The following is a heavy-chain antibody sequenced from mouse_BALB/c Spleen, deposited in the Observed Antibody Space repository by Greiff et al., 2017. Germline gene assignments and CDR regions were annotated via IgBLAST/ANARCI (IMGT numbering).Heavy chain of an antibody. Sequence: EVQGVESGGGLVKPGGSLKLSCAASGFTFSSYTMSWVRQTPEKRLEWVATISSGGSYTYYPDSVKGRFTISRDNAKNTLYLQMSSLKSEDTAMYYCTRDGTGKGWFAYWGQGTLVTVSA. CDR3: TRDGTGKGWFAY. CDR2: ISSGGSYT. J-gene: IGHJ3*01. CDR1: GFTFSSYT. V-gene: IGHV5-6-4*01. D-gene: IGHD4-1*01.